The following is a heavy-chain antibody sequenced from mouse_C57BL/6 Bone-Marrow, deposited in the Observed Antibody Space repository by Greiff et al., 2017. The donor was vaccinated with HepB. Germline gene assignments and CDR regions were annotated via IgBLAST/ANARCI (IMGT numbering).Heavy chain of an antibody. CDR1: GYTFTSYG. CDR2: IYPRSGNT. D-gene: IGHD1-1*01. V-gene: IGHV1-81*01. CDR3: ARGVYYGYAMDY. Sequence: VQLQESGAELARPGASVKLSCKASGYTFTSYGISWVKHRTGQGLEWIGEIYPRSGNTYYNEKFKGKATLTADKSSSTAYMELRSLTSEDSAVYFCARGVYYGYAMDYWGQGTSVTVSS. J-gene: IGHJ4*01.